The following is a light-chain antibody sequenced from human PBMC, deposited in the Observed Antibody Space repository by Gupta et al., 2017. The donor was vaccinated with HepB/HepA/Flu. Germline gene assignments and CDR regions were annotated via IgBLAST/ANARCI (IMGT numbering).Light chain of an antibody. CDR2: DAS. CDR3: QQRSNWPPKLT. CDR1: QSVSSY. Sequence: EIVLTQSPATLSLSPGERATLSCRASQSVSSYLAWYQQKPGQAPRLLIYDASNRATGIPARFSGSGSGTDFTLTISSLEPEDFSVYYCQQRSNWPPKLTFGGGTKVEIK. J-gene: IGKJ4*01. V-gene: IGKV3-11*01.